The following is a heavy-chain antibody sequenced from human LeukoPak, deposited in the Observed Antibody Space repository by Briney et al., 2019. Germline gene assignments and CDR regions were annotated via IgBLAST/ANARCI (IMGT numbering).Heavy chain of an antibody. CDR3: ARVVSDCGGARCYKGYLDY. CDR2: IHYSGST. D-gene: IGHD2-2*02. CDR1: GASISSGDYF. J-gene: IGHJ4*02. Sequence: SETLSLTCSVSGASISSGDYFWTWIRQHPGKGLEWIGYIHYSGSTYYNPSLRSRMIISVDTSKNQFSLQLSSVTAADTAVYYCARVVSDCGGARCYKGYLDYWGQGTLVAVSS. V-gene: IGHV4-31*03.